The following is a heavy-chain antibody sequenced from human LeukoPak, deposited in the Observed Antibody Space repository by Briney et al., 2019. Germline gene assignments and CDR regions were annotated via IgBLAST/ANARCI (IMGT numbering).Heavy chain of an antibody. J-gene: IGHJ4*02. V-gene: IGHV1-18*01. CDR3: ARGGTGSGWYGVPFDY. CDR1: GYTFTSYG. Sequence: ASVKVSCKASGYTFTSYGSSWVRQAPGQGLEWMGWISAYNGNTNYAQKLQGRVTMTTDTATSTAYLELRSLRSDDTAVYYCARGGTGSGWYGVPFDYWGQGTLVTVSS. CDR2: ISAYNGNT. D-gene: IGHD6-19*01.